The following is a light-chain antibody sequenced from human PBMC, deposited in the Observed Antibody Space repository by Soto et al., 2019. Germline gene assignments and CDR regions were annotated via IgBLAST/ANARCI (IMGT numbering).Light chain of an antibody. CDR2: DAS. CDR3: QKYEISPPIT. Sequence: EIVLTQSPPTLSLSPGERATLSCRASQSVGSKLAWYQQRPGQAPKLLIYDASRRATDIPDRFSGSGSGTDFTLPTTRLEPEDFAMYYCQKYEISPPITFGQGTRLEIK. CDR1: QSVGSK. V-gene: IGKV3-20*01. J-gene: IGKJ5*01.